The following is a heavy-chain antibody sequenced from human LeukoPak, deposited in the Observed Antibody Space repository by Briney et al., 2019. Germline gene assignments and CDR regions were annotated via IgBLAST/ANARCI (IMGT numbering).Heavy chain of an antibody. CDR2: INHSGST. D-gene: IGHD6-19*01. J-gene: IGHJ5*02. V-gene: IGHV4-34*01. Sequence: SETLSLTCAVYGGSFSGYYWSWIRQPPGKGLEWIGEINHSGSTNYNPSLKSRVTISVDTSKNQFSLKLSSVTAADTAVYYCARHFRRYSSGWYGSSNWFDPWGQGTLVTVSS. CDR1: GGSFSGYY. CDR3: ARHFRRYSSGWYGSSNWFDP.